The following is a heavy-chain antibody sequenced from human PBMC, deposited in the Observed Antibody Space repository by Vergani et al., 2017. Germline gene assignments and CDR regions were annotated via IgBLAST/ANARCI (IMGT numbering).Heavy chain of an antibody. J-gene: IGHJ3*02. CDR2: IIPIFGTS. D-gene: IGHD3-9*01. CDR3: ARINSCAVLRSFDWLSQGAFDI. V-gene: IGHV1-69*12. Sequence: QVQLVQSGAEVKKPGSSVKVSCKTSGGTFSNYAINWVRQAPGQGLEWMGGIIPIFGTSNYAQKFQARVTITADESTSTAYMELSSLRSEDTAVYYCARINSCAVLRSFDWLSQGAFDIWGQGTMVTVSS. CDR1: GGTFSNYA.